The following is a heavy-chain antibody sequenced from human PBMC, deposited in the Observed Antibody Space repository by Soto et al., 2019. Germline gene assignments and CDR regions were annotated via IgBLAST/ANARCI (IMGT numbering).Heavy chain of an antibody. J-gene: IGHJ6*02. CDR1: GGSSNSYD. D-gene: IGHD1-26*01. CDR3: AREWELPGKGMDV. Sequence: XESLTISRTVPGGSSNSYDWSWIRQPAGKGLEWIGRIYTSGSTNYNPSLKSRVTMSVDTSKNQFSLKLSSVTAADTAVYYCAREWELPGKGMDVWGQGTTVTGSS. V-gene: IGHV4-4*07. CDR2: IYTSGST.